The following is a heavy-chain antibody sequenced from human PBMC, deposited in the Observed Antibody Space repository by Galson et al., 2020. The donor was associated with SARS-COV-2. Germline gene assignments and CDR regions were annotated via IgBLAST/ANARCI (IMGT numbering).Heavy chain of an antibody. CDR2: ISGRDGST. D-gene: IGHD5-18*01. CDR3: AKSGYSFGSNGYTSNAFDI. V-gene: IGHV3-23*01. J-gene: IGHJ3*02. CDR1: GFTFSNYA. Sequence: GGSLRLSCAASGFTFSNYAMSWVRQAPGKGLEWVSAISGRDGSTYYADSVKGRFTISRDNSKNTLHLQMNSLRAEDTAIYYCAKSGYSFGSNGYTSNAFDIWGQGTMVTVSS.